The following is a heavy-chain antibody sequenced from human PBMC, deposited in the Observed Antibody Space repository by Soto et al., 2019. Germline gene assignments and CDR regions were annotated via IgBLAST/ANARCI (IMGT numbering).Heavy chain of an antibody. CDR2: IYYSGGT. V-gene: IGHV4-31*03. CDR3: AREGERTVGDRGFSVYGLGAFAT. D-gene: IGHD5-12*01. J-gene: IGHJ3*02. CDR1: GASISSDNYY. Sequence: QVQLQESGPGLVEPSQTLSLTCTVSGASISSDNYYWSWIRQHPGKGLEWIGYIYYSGGTYSNPSLKSRFTIAMETSKNQFSLRLSSVTAADTAVYYCAREGERTVGDRGFSVYGLGAFATWGQGTVVTGSS.